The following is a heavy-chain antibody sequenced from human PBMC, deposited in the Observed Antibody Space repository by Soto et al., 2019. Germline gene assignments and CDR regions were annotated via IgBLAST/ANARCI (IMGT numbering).Heavy chain of an antibody. Sequence: EVQLLESGGDLVQPGGSLRLSCVASGFTFSDYVMRWVRQVPGKGLEWVSSISDGGERTDYRDSVRGRFTISRDNARFTLHLQMNSLRVGDTAIYGCARDCCGGFDLDVWGQGTTVTVSS. CDR3: ARDCCGGFDLDV. D-gene: IGHD2-15*01. V-gene: IGHV3-23*01. CDR1: GFTFSDYV. CDR2: ISDGGERT. J-gene: IGHJ6*02.